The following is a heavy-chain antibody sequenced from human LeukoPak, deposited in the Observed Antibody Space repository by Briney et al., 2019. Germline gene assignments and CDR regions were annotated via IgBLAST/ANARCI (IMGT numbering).Heavy chain of an antibody. CDR1: GFTFSSYA. D-gene: IGHD3-10*01. CDR3: AKDANYGSGSYYSVHFDY. V-gene: IGHV3-23*01. J-gene: IGHJ4*02. Sequence: GGSLRLSCAASGFTFSSYAMSWVRKAPGKGLEWVSAISGSGGSTYYADSVKGRFTISRDNSKNTLYLQMNSLRADDTAVYYCAKDANYGSGSYYSVHFDYWGQGTLVTVSS. CDR2: ISGSGGST.